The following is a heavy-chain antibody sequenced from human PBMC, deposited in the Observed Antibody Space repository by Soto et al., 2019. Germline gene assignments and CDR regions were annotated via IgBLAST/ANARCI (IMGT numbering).Heavy chain of an antibody. D-gene: IGHD2-15*01. Sequence: SVKVSCKASGGTFSSYAISWVRQAPGQGLEWMGGIIPIFGTANYAQKFQGRVTITADKSTSTAYMELSSLRSEDTAVYYCASYCSGGSCPYAEYFQHWGQGTLVTFSS. CDR3: ASYCSGGSCPYAEYFQH. CDR2: IIPIFGTA. J-gene: IGHJ1*01. V-gene: IGHV1-69*06. CDR1: GGTFSSYA.